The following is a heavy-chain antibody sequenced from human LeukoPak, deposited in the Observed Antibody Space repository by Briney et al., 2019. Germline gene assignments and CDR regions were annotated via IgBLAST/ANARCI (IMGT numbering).Heavy chain of an antibody. V-gene: IGHV3-74*01. CDR2: IKSDGSFT. J-gene: IGHJ4*02. CDR1: GFTFSSHR. Sequence: GGSLRLSCAASGFTFSSHRMHWVRQAPGRGLVWVSRIKSDGSFTSYADSVKGRFTISRDNAEDTLYLQMNSLRDEDTAVYYCARAGYSSGWYDPPDYWGQGTLVTVSS. CDR3: ARAGYSSGWYDPPDY. D-gene: IGHD6-19*01.